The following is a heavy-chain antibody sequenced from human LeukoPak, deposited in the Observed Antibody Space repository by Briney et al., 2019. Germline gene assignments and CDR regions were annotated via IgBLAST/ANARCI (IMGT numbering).Heavy chain of an antibody. D-gene: IGHD2-2*01. CDR2: FYASGST. V-gene: IGHV4-4*07. J-gene: IGHJ3*02. Sequence: PSETLSLTCTVSGGSISSYYWSWIRQPAGKGLEWIGRFYASGSTNYNPSLQSRVTISVDTSKNQFSLKLTSVTAADTAVYYCALGNCPTTSCYPGVAFDIWDQGTMVTVSS. CDR1: GGSISSYY. CDR3: ALGNCPTTSCYPGVAFDI.